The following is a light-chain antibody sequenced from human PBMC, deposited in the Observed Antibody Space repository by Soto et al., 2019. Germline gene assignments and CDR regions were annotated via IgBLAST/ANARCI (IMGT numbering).Light chain of an antibody. CDR3: SIYTTTNTQL. Sequence: QSALTQPASVSGSPGQSITISCTGTSSDAADYKYVSWYQQYPGNAPKLMIYEVSNRPSGVSHRFSGSKSGNTASLTISGLQPEDEADYHCSIYTTTNTQLFGRGTKVTVL. J-gene: IGLJ2*01. V-gene: IGLV2-14*01. CDR2: EVS. CDR1: SSDAADYKY.